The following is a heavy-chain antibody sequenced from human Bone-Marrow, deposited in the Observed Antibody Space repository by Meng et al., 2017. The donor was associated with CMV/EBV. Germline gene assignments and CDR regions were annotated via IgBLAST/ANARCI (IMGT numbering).Heavy chain of an antibody. Sequence: GGSLRLSCAASGFTFDDYAMHWVRQAPGKGLEWVAVISGDGRATFYVDSVKGRFTISRDNSKNTLHLQMNSLRAEDTAVYYCARGPRGTMFGLATRWTYYYGRDVWGQGTTVTVSS. J-gene: IGHJ6*02. CDR3: ARGPRGTMFGLATRWTYYYGRDV. CDR1: GFTFDDYA. CDR2: ISGDGRAT. D-gene: IGHD3-3*01. V-gene: IGHV3-NL1*01.